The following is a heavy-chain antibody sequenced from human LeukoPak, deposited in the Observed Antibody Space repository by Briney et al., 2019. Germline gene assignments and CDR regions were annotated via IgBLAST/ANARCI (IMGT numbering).Heavy chain of an antibody. V-gene: IGHV3-43*02. Sequence: GGSLRLSCAASGFTLDDYAMHWVRHAPGKGLEWVSLISGDGGSTYYADSVKGRFTISRDNSKNTLYLQMNSLRGEDTAIYYCAKVQSTSWYEGSFDIWGQGTMVTVSS. CDR3: AKVQSTSWYEGSFDI. J-gene: IGHJ3*02. CDR2: ISGDGGST. CDR1: GFTLDDYA. D-gene: IGHD6-13*01.